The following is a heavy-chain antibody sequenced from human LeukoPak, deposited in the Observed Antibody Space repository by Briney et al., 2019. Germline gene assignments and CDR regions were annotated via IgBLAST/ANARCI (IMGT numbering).Heavy chain of an antibody. CDR2: IYYSGAT. CDR3: ARFGITVVRGGKYYFDY. V-gene: IGHV4-59*08. Sequence: SETLSLTCTVSGGSISNYYWSWIRQPPGKGLEWIGHIYYSGATKYNPSLKSRITISVDTSKNQFSLMLSSVTAADAAVYYCARFGITVVRGGKYYFDYWGQGTLVTVSS. CDR1: GGSISNYY. D-gene: IGHD3-10*01. J-gene: IGHJ4*02.